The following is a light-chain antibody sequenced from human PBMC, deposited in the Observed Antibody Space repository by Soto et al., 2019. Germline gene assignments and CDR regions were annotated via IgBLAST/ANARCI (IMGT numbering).Light chain of an antibody. CDR3: QQYNNWPLT. CDR2: GAS. J-gene: IGKJ4*01. V-gene: IGKV3-15*01. Sequence: EIVMTQSPATLSVSPGERATLSCRARQSVNNNLAWYQQKPGQAPSLLIYGASARATGIPARFSGSGSGTEFTLTISSLQSEDFAVYYCQQYNNWPLTFGGGTQVEIK. CDR1: QSVNNN.